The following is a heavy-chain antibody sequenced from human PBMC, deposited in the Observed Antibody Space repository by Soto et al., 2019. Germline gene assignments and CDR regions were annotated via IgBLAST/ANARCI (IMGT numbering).Heavy chain of an antibody. CDR1: GGSISSYY. Sequence: PSETLSLTCTVSGGSISSYYWSWSRQSPGKGLEWITHIYNSGTTNYNPSLKSRVTISVDKSKNQFSLKLSSVTAADTAVYYCATDYGDYVGAFHIWGQGTMVTVSS. CDR3: ATDYGDYVGAFHI. J-gene: IGHJ3*02. V-gene: IGHV4-59*01. CDR2: IYNSGTT. D-gene: IGHD4-17*01.